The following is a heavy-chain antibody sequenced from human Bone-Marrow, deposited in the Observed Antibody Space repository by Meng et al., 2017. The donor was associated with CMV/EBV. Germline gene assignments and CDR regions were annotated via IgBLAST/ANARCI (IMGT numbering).Heavy chain of an antibody. CDR2: IRKDGRSN. D-gene: IGHD2-8*01. J-gene: IGHJ5*02. CDR3: AKEYYWGFDH. Sequence: GGSLRLSCGASGFTFSPNGMHWVRQTPGKGLEWVRYIRKDGRSNYYADSVKGRFTISRDTSKNTLVMQMNSLRPEDTAIYFCAKEYYWGFDHWGQGALVTVSS. CDR1: GFTFSPNG. V-gene: IGHV3-30*02.